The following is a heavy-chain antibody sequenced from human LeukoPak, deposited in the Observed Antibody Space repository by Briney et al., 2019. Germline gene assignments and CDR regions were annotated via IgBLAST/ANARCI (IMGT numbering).Heavy chain of an antibody. CDR1: GFTFSSYS. CDR2: ISSSSSYI. D-gene: IGHD3-10*01. Sequence: PGGSLRLSCAASGFTFSSYSMNWVRQAPGEGLELVSSISSSSSYIYYADSVKGRFTISRDNAKNSLYLQMNSLRAEATAVYYCARDGGITMVRVYGMDVWGKGTTVTVSS. V-gene: IGHV3-21*01. CDR3: ARDGGITMVRVYGMDV. J-gene: IGHJ6*04.